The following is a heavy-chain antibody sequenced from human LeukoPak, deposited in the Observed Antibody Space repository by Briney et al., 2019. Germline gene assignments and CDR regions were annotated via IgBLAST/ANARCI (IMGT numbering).Heavy chain of an antibody. V-gene: IGHV4-61*02. CDR2: IYTSGST. J-gene: IGHJ5*02. CDR3: ARDSGGSGYLWFDP. Sequence: SETLSLTCTVSGGSISSGSYYWSWIRQPAGKGLEWIGRIYTSGSTNYNPSLKSRVTISVDASKNQFSLRLNSVTAADTAVYYCARDSGGSGYLWFDPWGQGTLVTVSS. D-gene: IGHD3-3*01. CDR1: GGSISSGSYY.